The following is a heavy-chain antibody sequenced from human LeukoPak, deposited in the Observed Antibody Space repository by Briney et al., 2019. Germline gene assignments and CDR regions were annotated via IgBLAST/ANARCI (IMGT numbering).Heavy chain of an antibody. V-gene: IGHV3-74*01. CDR3: ARDLNWLLFDY. Sequence: GGSLRLSCAASGFAFSAYWMHWVRQAPGKGLVWVSRVKYDGSTTAYADSVKGRFTISRDNTRNILYLEMNSLRVEDTAVYYCARDLNWLLFDYWGQGALVTVSS. CDR1: GFAFSAYW. D-gene: IGHD3/OR15-3a*01. J-gene: IGHJ4*02. CDR2: VKYDGSTT.